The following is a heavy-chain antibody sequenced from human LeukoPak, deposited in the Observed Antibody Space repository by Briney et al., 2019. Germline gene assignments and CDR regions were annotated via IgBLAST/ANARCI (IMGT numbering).Heavy chain of an antibody. V-gene: IGHV4-30-4*08. CDR1: GGSISSGDYY. D-gene: IGHD3-3*01. CDR3: AREVSDFWSGYFNWFDP. J-gene: IGHJ5*02. Sequence: SEALSLTCTVSGGSISSGDYYWSWIRQPPGKGLEWIGYIYYSGSTYYNPSLKSRVTISVDTSKNQFSLKLSSVTAADTAVYYCAREVSDFWSGYFNWFDPRGPGNPGHRLL. CDR2: IYYSGST.